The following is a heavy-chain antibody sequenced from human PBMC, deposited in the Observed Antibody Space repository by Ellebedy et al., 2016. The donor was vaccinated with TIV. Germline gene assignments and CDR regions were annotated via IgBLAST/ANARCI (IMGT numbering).Heavy chain of an antibody. V-gene: IGHV4-30-2*01. CDR1: GGSISTGDYY. J-gene: IGHJ4*02. Sequence: SETLSLTCTVSGGSISTGDYYWGWIRQPPGKGLEWIGYIYHSGSTFYNPSLKSRVTISVDTSKTQFSLKLSSVTAADTAVYYCARVPNYYDSSGRLYYFDFWGQGILVTVSS. CDR3: ARVPNYYDSSGRLYYFDF. CDR2: IYHSGST. D-gene: IGHD3-22*01.